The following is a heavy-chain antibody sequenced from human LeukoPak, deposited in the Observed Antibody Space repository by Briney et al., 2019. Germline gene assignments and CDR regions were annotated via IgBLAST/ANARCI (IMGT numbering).Heavy chain of an antibody. Sequence: GGSLRLSCAASGFTFSSYGMSWVRQAPGKGLEWVSAISGSGGSTYYADSVKGRFTISRDNSKNTLYLQMNSLRAEDTAVYYCAKSLMSSGSKFDYWGQGTLVTVSS. CDR1: GFTFSSYG. J-gene: IGHJ4*02. D-gene: IGHD3-22*01. V-gene: IGHV3-23*01. CDR2: ISGSGGST. CDR3: AKSLMSSGSKFDY.